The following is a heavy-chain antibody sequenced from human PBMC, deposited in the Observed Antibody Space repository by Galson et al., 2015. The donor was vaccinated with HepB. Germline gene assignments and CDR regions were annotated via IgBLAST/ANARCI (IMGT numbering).Heavy chain of an antibody. CDR1: GFTFSNYA. V-gene: IGHV3-30-3*01. CDR2: LSYNGGSI. CDR3: AREQRYCSATSCPSARGLFDY. Sequence: SLRLSCAASGFTFSNYAMHWARQVPGKGLEWVAVLSYNGGSILYADSVKGRFIISRDNSENILHLQMSSLTAEDTAVYYCAREQRYCSATSCPSARGLFDYWGQGTLVTVS. J-gene: IGHJ4*02. D-gene: IGHD2-2*01.